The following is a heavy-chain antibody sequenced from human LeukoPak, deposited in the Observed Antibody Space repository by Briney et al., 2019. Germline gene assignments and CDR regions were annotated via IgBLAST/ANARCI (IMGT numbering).Heavy chain of an antibody. CDR1: GFSFSSSNYY. J-gene: IGHJ4*02. CDR2: SYYSGST. Sequence: SETLTLTCTVSGFSFSSSNYYWGCLRQPPGMGLEWIGSSYYSGSTYDNPSSKSRITISVYTSTNKFSLKLSSVTAADTAVYYSARHYCRGGSYYSRGGEYWGQGTLVTVSS. CDR3: ARHYCRGGSYYSRGGEY. D-gene: IGHD2-15*01. V-gene: IGHV4-39*01.